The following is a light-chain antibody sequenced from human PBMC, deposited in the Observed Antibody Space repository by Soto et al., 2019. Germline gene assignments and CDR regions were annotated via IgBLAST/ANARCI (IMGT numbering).Light chain of an antibody. CDR2: GAS. Sequence: EIVLTQSPGTLSLSPGERATLSCRASQSVSSSSLAWCQQKPGQSPRLLIYGASSRATGIPDRFSGRGSGTDFTLTISRLEPEDFAVYYCQQYAGSFGGGTKVDI. CDR1: QSVSSSS. J-gene: IGKJ4*02. V-gene: IGKV3-20*01. CDR3: QQYAGS.